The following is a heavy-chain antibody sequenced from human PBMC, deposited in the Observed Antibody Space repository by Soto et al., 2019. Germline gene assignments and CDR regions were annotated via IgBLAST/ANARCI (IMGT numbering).Heavy chain of an antibody. CDR2: IRSKAYGGTT. J-gene: IGHJ5*02. CDR3: TRDRSPITIFGVVISSREPSLFDP. D-gene: IGHD3-3*01. CDR1: GFTFGDYA. V-gene: IGHV3-49*03. Sequence: GGSLRLSCTASGFTFGDYAMSWFRQAPGKGLEWVGFIRSKAYGGTTEYAASVKGRFTISRDDSKSIAYLQMNSLKTDDTAVYYCTRDRSPITIFGVVISSREPSLFDPWGQGTLVTVSS.